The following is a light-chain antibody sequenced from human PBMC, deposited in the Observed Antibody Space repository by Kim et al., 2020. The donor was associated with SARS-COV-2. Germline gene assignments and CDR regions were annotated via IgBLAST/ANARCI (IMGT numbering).Light chain of an antibody. CDR2: NTN. J-gene: IGLJ3*02. Sequence: GQSVTISCSGGMSNIGSNSVYWYQQLPGTAPKLLIHNTNLRPLGVPDRFSGSRSGTSASLAISGLQSEDEADYFCAVWDDSLTGPVFGGGTQLTVL. V-gene: IGLV1-47*02. CDR3: AVWDDSLTGPV. CDR1: MSNIGSNS.